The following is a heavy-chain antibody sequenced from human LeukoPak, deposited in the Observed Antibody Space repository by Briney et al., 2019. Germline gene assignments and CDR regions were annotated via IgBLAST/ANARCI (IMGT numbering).Heavy chain of an antibody. D-gene: IGHD3-22*01. J-gene: IGHJ4*02. CDR3: AKDRSDDSSGYYPRGSGY. CDR1: GFTFSSYA. V-gene: IGHV3-23*01. Sequence: GGSLRLSCAASGFTFSSYAMSWVRQAPGKGLEWVSAISGSGGSTHYADSVKGRFTISRDNSKNTLYLQMNSLSAEDTAVYYCAKDRSDDSSGYYPRGSGYWGQGTLVTVSS. CDR2: ISGSGGST.